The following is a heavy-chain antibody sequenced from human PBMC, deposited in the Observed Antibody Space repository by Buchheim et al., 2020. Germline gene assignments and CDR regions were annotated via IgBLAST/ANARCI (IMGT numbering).Heavy chain of an antibody. Sequence: QVQLVESGGGVVQPGRSLRLSCAASGFTFSSYAMHWVRQAPGKGLEWVAVISYDGSNKYYADSVKGRFTISRDNSKNTLYLKMNSLRAEDTAVYYCARETTVTTSWFDPWGQRTL. CDR3: ARETTVTTSWFDP. J-gene: IGHJ5*02. CDR2: ISYDGSNK. D-gene: IGHD4-17*01. CDR1: GFTFSSYA. V-gene: IGHV3-30*04.